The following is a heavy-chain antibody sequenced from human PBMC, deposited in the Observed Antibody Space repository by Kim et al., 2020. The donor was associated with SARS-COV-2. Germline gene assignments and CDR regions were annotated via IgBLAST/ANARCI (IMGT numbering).Heavy chain of an antibody. V-gene: IGHV3-7*03. Sequence: KQDGSEKYYVDSVKGRFTISRDDTNNLIYLQMNSLRVDDTAVYYCLADTKYWGQGTLVTVSS. D-gene: IGHD6-19*01. CDR2: KQDGSEK. J-gene: IGHJ4*02. CDR3: LADTKY.